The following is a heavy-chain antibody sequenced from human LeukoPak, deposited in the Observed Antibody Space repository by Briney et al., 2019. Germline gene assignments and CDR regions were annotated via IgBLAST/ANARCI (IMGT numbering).Heavy chain of an antibody. CDR2: ISAYNGNT. V-gene: IGHV1-18*01. CDR1: GYTFTSYG. D-gene: IGHD3-10*01. J-gene: IGHJ6*02. Sequence: ASVKVSCKASGYTFTSYGISWVRQAPGQGLEWMGWISAYNGNTNYAQKLQGRVTMTTDTSTSTAYMELRSLRSDDTAVHYCARSGAMVRGVINPYYYYYGMDVWGQGTTVTVSS. CDR3: ARSGAMVRGVINPYYYYYGMDV.